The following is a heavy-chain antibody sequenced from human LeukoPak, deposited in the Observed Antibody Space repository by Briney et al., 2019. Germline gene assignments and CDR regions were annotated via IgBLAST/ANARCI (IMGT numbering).Heavy chain of an antibody. J-gene: IGHJ4*02. CDR1: GYTFTGYY. CDR2: INASNGNT. CDR3: ARSYGSGSYRIAVYFDY. D-gene: IGHD3-10*01. Sequence: ASVKVSCKASGYTFTGYYMHWVRQAPGQRLEWMGWINASNGNTKYSQKFQGRVTITRDTSVSTAYMELGSLRFYDMAVYYCARSYGSGSYRIAVYFDYWGQGTLVTVSS. V-gene: IGHV1-3*01.